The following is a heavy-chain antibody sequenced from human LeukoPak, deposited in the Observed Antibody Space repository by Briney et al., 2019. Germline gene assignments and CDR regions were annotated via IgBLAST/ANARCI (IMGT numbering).Heavy chain of an antibody. CDR2: INPGDSDT. D-gene: IGHD3-10*01. CDR3: ARHKSKEEGSYYFDY. Sequence: LGESLKISCKGSGYSFISDWIGWVRQMPGKGLEWMGIINPGDSDTRYSPSFQGQVTFSADKSISTAYLQWSSLKASDTAMYYCARHKSKEEGSYYFDYWGQGTLVTVSS. J-gene: IGHJ4*02. V-gene: IGHV5-51*01. CDR1: GYSFISDW.